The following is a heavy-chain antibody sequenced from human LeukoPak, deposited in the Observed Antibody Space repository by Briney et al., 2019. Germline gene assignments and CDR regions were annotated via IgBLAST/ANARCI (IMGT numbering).Heavy chain of an antibody. D-gene: IGHD3-22*01. J-gene: IGHJ6*02. CDR1: GFTVSSKY. CDR3: ARDGYYDDSSGYSPPYYYYGMVV. CDR2: IYSGGST. V-gene: IGHV3-66*01. Sequence: SGGSLRLSCAASGFTVSSKYMSWARQAPGKGLEWVSVIYSGGSTYYADSVKGRFTISGDNSKNTLYLQMNSLRAEDTAVYYCARDGYYDDSSGYSPPYYYYGMVVWGQGTTVTVSS.